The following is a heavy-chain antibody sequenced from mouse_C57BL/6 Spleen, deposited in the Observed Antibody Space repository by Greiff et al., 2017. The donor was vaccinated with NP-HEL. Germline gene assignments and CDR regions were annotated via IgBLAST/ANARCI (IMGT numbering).Heavy chain of an antibody. CDR2: IHPNSGST. J-gene: IGHJ1*03. D-gene: IGHD1-1*01. V-gene: IGHV1-64*01. CDR3: ESSGSGSYWYVGG. CDR1: GYTFTSYW. Sequence: VQLQQSGAELVKPGASVKLSCKASGYTFTSYWMHWVKQRPGQGLEWIGMIHPNSGSTNYNEKFKSKATLTVDKSSSTAYMYLSSLTSEDSAVFGCESSGSGSYWYVGGRGTAATVTVAS.